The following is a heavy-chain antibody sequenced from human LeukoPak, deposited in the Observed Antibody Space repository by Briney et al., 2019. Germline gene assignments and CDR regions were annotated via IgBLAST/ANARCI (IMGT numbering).Heavy chain of an antibody. Sequence: PGGSLRLSCAASGFTFSNYGMHWVRQAPGKGLVWVSRINSDGSSTSYADSVKGRFTISRDNTKNTLYLQMNNLRAEDTALYYCASHLAGHTNREYACWGQGTLVTVSS. J-gene: IGHJ4*02. D-gene: IGHD2-2*01. CDR2: INSDGSST. CDR1: GFTFSNYG. V-gene: IGHV3-74*01. CDR3: ASHLAGHTNREYAC.